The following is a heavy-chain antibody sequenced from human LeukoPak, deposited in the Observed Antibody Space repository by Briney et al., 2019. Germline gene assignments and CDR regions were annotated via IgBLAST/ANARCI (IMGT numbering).Heavy chain of an antibody. CDR1: GGSFSGYY. CDR3: ARWPGWLQFGYYFDY. J-gene: IGHJ4*02. D-gene: IGHD5-24*01. Sequence: SETLSLTCAVYGGSFSGYYWSWIRQPPGKGLEWIGEINHGGSTNYNPSLKSRVTISVDTSKNQFSLKLSSVTAADTAVYYCARWPGWLQFGYYFDYWGQGTLVTVSS. V-gene: IGHV4-34*01. CDR2: INHGGST.